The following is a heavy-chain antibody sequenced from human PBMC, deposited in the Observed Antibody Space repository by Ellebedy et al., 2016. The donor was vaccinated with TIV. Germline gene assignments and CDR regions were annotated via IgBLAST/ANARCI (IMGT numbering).Heavy chain of an antibody. CDR3: AGQRPAHYYSYMDV. CDR1: GASVRSSSYY. CDR2: IYYRDSP. Sequence: SETLSLTXTVSGASVRSSSYYWGWIRQSPGRGLEWIGNIYYRDSPYYNPSLESRATISVDASTNQFSLRLSSVTAADTAVYYCAGQRPAHYYSYMDVWGEGTTVTVSS. V-gene: IGHV4-39*01. J-gene: IGHJ6*03. D-gene: IGHD6-6*01.